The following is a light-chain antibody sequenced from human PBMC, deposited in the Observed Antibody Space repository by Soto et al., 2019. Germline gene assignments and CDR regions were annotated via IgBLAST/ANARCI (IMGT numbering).Light chain of an antibody. J-gene: IGKJ4*01. CDR3: TQFQRYALT. CDR1: QGIISA. V-gene: IGKV1-13*02. Sequence: AIQLTQSPSSLSASVGDRVTITCRASQGIISALSWSQHKPGRAPRLLSYDASSLQSGVSSRFSGSGSGTDFTLTISSLQPEDFATSYCTQFQRYALTCGGGTKLEI. CDR2: DAS.